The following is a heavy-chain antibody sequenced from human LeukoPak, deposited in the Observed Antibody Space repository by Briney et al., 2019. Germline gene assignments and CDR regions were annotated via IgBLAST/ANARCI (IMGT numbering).Heavy chain of an antibody. V-gene: IGHV3-7*01. Sequence: GGSLRLSCAASGFTFSSYSMNWVRQAPGKGLEWVANIKQDGSEKYYVDSVKGRFTIPRDNAKNSLYLQMNSLRAEDTAVYYCARKTYRDYFDYWGQGTLVTVSS. J-gene: IGHJ4*02. CDR2: IKQDGSEK. D-gene: IGHD4-11*01. CDR1: GFTFSSYS. CDR3: ARKTYRDYFDY.